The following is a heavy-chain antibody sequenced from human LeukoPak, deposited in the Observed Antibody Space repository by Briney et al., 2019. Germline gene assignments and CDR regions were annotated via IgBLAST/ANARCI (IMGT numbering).Heavy chain of an antibody. V-gene: IGHV1-2*02. D-gene: IGHD5-12*01. J-gene: IGHJ4*02. CDR2: INPNSGGT. CDR3: ATARDILTTISVGGFDY. Sequence: ASVKVSCKASGYTFTGFYIHWVRQAPGQGLEWMGCINPNSGGTNYAQKFRGRVTMTRDSSISTAYMELSRLSSDDTDVYYCATARDILTTISVGGFDYWGQGTLVTVSS. CDR1: GYTFTGFY.